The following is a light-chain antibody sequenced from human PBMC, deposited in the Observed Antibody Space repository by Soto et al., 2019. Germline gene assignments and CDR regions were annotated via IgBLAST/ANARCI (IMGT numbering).Light chain of an antibody. V-gene: IGKV3-11*01. CDR2: DAS. CDR3: QQRSNWPHVT. Sequence: EIVLTQSPATLSLSPGERATLSCRASQSVSSYLAWYQQKPGQAPRLLIYDASNRATGIPARFSGSGSGTDFTLTISSLEPEDFAVYYFQQRSNWPHVTFGQGTKV. CDR1: QSVSSY. J-gene: IGKJ1*01.